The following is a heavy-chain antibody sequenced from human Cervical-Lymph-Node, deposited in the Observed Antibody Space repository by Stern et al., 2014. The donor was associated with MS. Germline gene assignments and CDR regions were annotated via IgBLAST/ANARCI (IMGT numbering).Heavy chain of an antibody. D-gene: IGHD2-15*01. CDR1: GGTFSSYT. Sequence: VQLVQSGAEVKKPGSSVKVSCKAFGGTFSSYTMSWVRQAPGQGLEWMGRSTPIFGTANYAQKFQDSVTITADKFTSTAYMALNSLRSEDTAVYYCAREALLGGNYYALDVWGQGTTVTVSS. CDR3: AREALLGGNYYALDV. J-gene: IGHJ6*02. CDR2: STPIFGTA. V-gene: IGHV1-69*08.